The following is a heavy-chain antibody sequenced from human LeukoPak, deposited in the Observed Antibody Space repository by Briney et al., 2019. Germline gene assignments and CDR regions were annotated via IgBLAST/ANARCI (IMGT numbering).Heavy chain of an antibody. CDR2: ISWNSGTI. J-gene: IGHJ4*02. Sequence: PGRSLRLSCAASGFTFDGYGIHWVRQAPGKGLEWVSGISWNSGTIGYADSVKGRFTISRDNAKNSLYLQMNSLRAEDTAVYYCARESSGSYFAFWGQGTLVTVSS. V-gene: IGHV3-9*01. D-gene: IGHD3-10*01. CDR3: ARESSGSYFAF. CDR1: GFTFDGYG.